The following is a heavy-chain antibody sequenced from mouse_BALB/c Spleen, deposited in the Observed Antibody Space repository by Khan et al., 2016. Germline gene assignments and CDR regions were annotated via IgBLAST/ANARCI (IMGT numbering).Heavy chain of an antibody. CDR1: GYTFTNYW. V-gene: IGHV1-7*01. D-gene: IGHD3-1*01. J-gene: IGHJ2*01. Sequence: QVQLQQSGAELAKPGASVKMSCKASGYTFTNYWMHWVKQRPGQGLEWIGYINPSTGYTEYNQKFKDKATLTADKSSSTAYMQLSSLTSEDSAVYNGARGGGSGYDYWGQGTTLTVAS. CDR2: INPSTGYT. CDR3: ARGGGSGYDY.